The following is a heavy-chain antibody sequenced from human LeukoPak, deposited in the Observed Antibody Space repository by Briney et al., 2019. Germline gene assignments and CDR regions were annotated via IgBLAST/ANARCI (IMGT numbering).Heavy chain of an antibody. CDR3: ARGLTNFDASSPPVY. V-gene: IGHV3-30*01. D-gene: IGHD2-8*01. CDR2: ISYDGTNI. CDR1: GFTFTNYA. Sequence: GGSLRLSCAASGFTFTNYAIQWVRQAPGKGLEWVAVISYDGTNIYYGDSVKGRFTISRANSKNTVYLQMNNLRAEDTAVYHCARGLTNFDASSPPVYWGQGTLVTVSS. J-gene: IGHJ4*02.